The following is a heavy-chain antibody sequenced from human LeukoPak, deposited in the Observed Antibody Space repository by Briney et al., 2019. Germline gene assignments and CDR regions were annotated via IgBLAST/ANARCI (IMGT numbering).Heavy chain of an antibody. CDR2: INHSGST. Sequence: SGTLSLTCAVYGGSFSGYYWSWIRQPPGKGLEWIGEINHSGSTNYNPSLKSRVTISVDTSKNQFSLKLSSVTAADTAVYYCAARGVVTAHDYWGQGTLVTVSS. CDR1: GGSFSGYY. V-gene: IGHV4-34*01. J-gene: IGHJ4*02. D-gene: IGHD4-23*01. CDR3: AARGVVTAHDY.